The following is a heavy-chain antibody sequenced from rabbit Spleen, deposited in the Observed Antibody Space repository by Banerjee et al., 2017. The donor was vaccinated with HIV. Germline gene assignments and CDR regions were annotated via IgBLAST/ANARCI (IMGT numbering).Heavy chain of an antibody. D-gene: IGHD4-1*01. CDR1: GFSLTSSDY. V-gene: IGHV1S40*01. Sequence: LEESGGDLVKPGASLTLTCTASGFSLTSSDYMCWVRQAPGKGLEWIACIYAGSSGFTYHASWAKGRFTISKTSSTTVTLQVTSLTAADTATYFCARDLTGVIGWNFGWWGQGTLVTVS. J-gene: IGHJ4*01. CDR2: IYAGSSGFT. CDR3: ARDLTGVIGWNFGW.